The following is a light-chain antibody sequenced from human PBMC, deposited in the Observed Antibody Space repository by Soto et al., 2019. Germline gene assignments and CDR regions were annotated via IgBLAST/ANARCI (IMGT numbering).Light chain of an antibody. CDR2: LAS. Sequence: IQLTQSPSSLSASVGDRVTITCRASQGIRNPLAWYQQKQGKGPKLLIYLASTLQSGVPSRFSGSGSGTDFTLTISSLQPEDFATYYCQQVDSYPITFGQGTRLEIK. V-gene: IGKV1-9*01. J-gene: IGKJ5*01. CDR3: QQVDSYPIT. CDR1: QGIRNP.